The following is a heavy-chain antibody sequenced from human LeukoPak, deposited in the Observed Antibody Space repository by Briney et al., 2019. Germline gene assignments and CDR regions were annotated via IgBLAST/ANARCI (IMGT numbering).Heavy chain of an antibody. CDR3: ARAYDTSGYSDLGY. CDR2: ISSSGSTI. CDR1: GFTFSSYE. D-gene: IGHD3-22*01. Sequence: GGSLVLSFASSGFTFSSYEMNGVRQAPGKGGGGVSYISSSGSTIYYAASVKGRFTISRDNAKNSLYLEMNSLRGEDTAVYYCARAYDTSGYSDLGYWGQGTLVTVSS. V-gene: IGHV3-48*03. J-gene: IGHJ4*02.